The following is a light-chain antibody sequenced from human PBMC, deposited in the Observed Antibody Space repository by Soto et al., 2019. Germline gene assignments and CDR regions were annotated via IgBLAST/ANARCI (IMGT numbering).Light chain of an antibody. CDR1: QSVSNNY. CDR3: QQYGGSPPIT. CDR2: GAS. J-gene: IGKJ5*01. Sequence: ILLTQSPGTLSLSPGERATLSCRASQSVSNNYLAWYQHRPGQAPRLLIYGASSRAAGIPDRFSGIGSGTDFTLTISRLEPEDFAVYYCQQYGGSPPITFGQGTRLEMK. V-gene: IGKV3-20*01.